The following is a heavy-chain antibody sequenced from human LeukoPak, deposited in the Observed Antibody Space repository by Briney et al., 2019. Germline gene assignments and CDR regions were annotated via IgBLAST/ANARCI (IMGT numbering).Heavy chain of an antibody. D-gene: IGHD6-13*01. V-gene: IGHV3-48*04. Sequence: GGSLRLSCAASGFTFSTYTMNWVRQAPRKGLEWVSYISSGSSTIYQADSVKGRFTISRDNAKNSLYLQMNSLRAEDTAMYFCARGAATGASRFDYWGQGTLVTVSS. CDR1: GFTFSTYT. CDR3: ARGAATGASRFDY. J-gene: IGHJ4*02. CDR2: ISSGSSTI.